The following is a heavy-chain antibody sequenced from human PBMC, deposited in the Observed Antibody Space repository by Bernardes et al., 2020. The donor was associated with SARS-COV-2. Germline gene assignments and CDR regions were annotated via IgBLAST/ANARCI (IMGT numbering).Heavy chain of an antibody. V-gene: IGHV4-34*01. CDR1: GGSFSGYY. CDR2: INHSGST. Sequence: SETLSLTCAVYGGSFSGYYWSWIRQPPGKGLEWIGEINHSGSTNYNPSLKSRVTISVDTSKNQFSLKLSSVTAADTAVYYCARGPEEITIFGVVINNWFDPWGQGTLVTVSS. CDR3: ARGPEEITIFGVVINNWFDP. D-gene: IGHD3-3*01. J-gene: IGHJ5*02.